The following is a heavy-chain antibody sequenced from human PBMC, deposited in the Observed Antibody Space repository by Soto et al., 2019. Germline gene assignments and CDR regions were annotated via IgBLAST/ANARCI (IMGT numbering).Heavy chain of an antibody. D-gene: IGHD3-16*01. CDR2: ISTYSGDT. Sequence: ASVKVSCKTSGYTFFTYDISWVRQTPGQGLEWMGWISTYSGDTKYAQKFQGRVTLSRDTSINTAYMELSRLTSDDTAMYYCARTDYLFSTLTYYFDYWGQGTLVTVSS. J-gene: IGHJ4*02. V-gene: IGHV1-18*01. CDR3: ARTDYLFSTLTYYFDY. CDR1: GYTFFTYD.